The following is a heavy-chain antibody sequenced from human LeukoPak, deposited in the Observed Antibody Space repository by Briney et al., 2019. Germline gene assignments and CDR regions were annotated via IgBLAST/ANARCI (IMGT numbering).Heavy chain of an antibody. D-gene: IGHD6-19*01. CDR1: AGSMTSYY. CDR2: IYYSGST. J-gene: IGHJ3*02. Sequence: PSETLSLTCTVSAGSMTSYYWSWIRQPPGKGLEWIGYIYYSGSTNYNPSLKSRVTISVDTSKNQFSLTLRSVTAADTAVYYCARERGQWLVQDRDAFDIWGQGTMVTVSS. CDR3: ARERGQWLVQDRDAFDI. V-gene: IGHV4-59*01.